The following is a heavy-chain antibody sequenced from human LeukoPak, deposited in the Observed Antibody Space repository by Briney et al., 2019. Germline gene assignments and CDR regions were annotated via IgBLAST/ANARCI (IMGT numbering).Heavy chain of an antibody. CDR1: GGSISRGVYY. V-gene: IGHV4-30-4*01. J-gene: IGHJ4*02. CDR3: ARSFDNDSSVDY. D-gene: IGHD3-22*01. Sequence: SQTLPLTCTVSGGSISRGVYYWSWIRQPPGKGLEWIGYIYYSGSTYYNPSLKSRVTISVDTSKNQFSLKLSSVTAADTAVYYCARSFDNDSSVDYWGQGTLVTVSS. CDR2: IYYSGST.